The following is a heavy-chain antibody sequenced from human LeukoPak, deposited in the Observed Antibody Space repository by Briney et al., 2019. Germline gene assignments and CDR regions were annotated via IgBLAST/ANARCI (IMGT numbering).Heavy chain of an antibody. Sequence: ASVKVSCKASGGTFSSYAISWERQAPGQGLEWMGGIIPIFGTANYAQKFQGRVTITADKSTSTAYMELSSLRSEDTAVYYCARDGGYCSGGSCYPYAFDIWGQGTMVTVSS. CDR3: ARDGGYCSGGSCYPYAFDI. J-gene: IGHJ3*02. CDR2: IIPIFGTA. CDR1: GGTFSSYA. D-gene: IGHD2-15*01. V-gene: IGHV1-69*06.